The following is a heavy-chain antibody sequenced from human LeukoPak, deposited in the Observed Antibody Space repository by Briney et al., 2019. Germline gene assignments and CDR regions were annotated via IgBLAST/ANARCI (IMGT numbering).Heavy chain of an antibody. Sequence: PSETLSLTCAVYGGSFSGYYWSWIRQPPGKGLEWIGEINHSGSTNYNPSLKSRVTISVDTSKYQFSLKLSSVTAADTAVYYCARAQGGSSVVVVAAPKYYFDYWGQGTLVTVSS. D-gene: IGHD2-15*01. V-gene: IGHV4-34*01. CDR3: ARAQGGSSVVVVAAPKYYFDY. J-gene: IGHJ4*02. CDR2: INHSGST. CDR1: GGSFSGYY.